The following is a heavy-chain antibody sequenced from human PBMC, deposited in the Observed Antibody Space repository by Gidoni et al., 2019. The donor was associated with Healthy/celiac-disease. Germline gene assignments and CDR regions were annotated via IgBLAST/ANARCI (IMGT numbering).Heavy chain of an antibody. CDR2: ISSSSSYI. Sequence: EVQLVESGGGLVKPGVSLRLSGAASGFTLRGYSMNWVRQAPGKGLEWVSSISSSSSYIYYADSVKGRFTISRDNAKNSLYLQMNSLRAEDTAVYYCASDIVVVVATGSDAFDIWGQGTMVTVSS. D-gene: IGHD2-15*01. CDR3: ASDIVVVVATGSDAFDI. J-gene: IGHJ3*02. CDR1: GFTLRGYS. V-gene: IGHV3-21*01.